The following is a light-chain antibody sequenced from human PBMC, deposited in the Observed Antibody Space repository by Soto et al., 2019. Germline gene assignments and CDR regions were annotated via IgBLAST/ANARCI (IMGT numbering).Light chain of an antibody. CDR3: QQYNDWPRT. Sequence: MVMTQSPATLSVSPAESATLSCRASQSVSSNLAWYQQKPGQAPRLLIYGASTRATGIPARFSGSGSGTEFTLTISSLQSEDFAVYYCQQYNDWPRTFGQGTKVDIK. CDR1: QSVSSN. CDR2: GAS. V-gene: IGKV3-15*01. J-gene: IGKJ1*01.